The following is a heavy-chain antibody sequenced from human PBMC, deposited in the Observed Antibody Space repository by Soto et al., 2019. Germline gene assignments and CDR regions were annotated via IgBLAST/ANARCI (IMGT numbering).Heavy chain of an antibody. CDR1: GGSISGSY. Sequence: SETLSLTCTVSGGSISGSYWSWIRQSPWKGLEWLGYVYYTGSTNYSPSLRSRVSISVDTSKNEFSLRLSSVTAADTAVYFCARSVAVPGAHIDYWAQGTKVTVSS. D-gene: IGHD6-19*01. J-gene: IGHJ4*02. CDR3: ARSVAVPGAHIDY. CDR2: VYYTGST. V-gene: IGHV4-59*01.